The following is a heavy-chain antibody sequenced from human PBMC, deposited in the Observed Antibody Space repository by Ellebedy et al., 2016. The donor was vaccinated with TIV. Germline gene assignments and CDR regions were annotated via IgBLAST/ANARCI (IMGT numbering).Heavy chain of an antibody. Sequence: GESLKISXEASGFNFRSFWMSWVRQAPGKGLEWVANINQDESEKYYGDSVRGRFTIFRDNAKNSLYLEMNSPRGEDTGVYYCARTGSDWDTYYYYYGLDAWGQGTTVTVSS. J-gene: IGHJ6*02. V-gene: IGHV3-7*01. CDR2: INQDESEK. D-gene: IGHD1/OR15-1a*01. CDR1: GFNFRSFW. CDR3: ARTGSDWDTYYYYYGLDA.